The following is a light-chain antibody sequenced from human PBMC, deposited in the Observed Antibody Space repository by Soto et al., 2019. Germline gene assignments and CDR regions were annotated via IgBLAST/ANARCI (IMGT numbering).Light chain of an antibody. Sequence: EIVLTQSPATLSLSPGERATLSCRASQSFTSYLAWYQQKPGQAPRLLIYDASNRATGIPARFSGSGSGTDFTLTISSLEPEDFAVYYCQQRSNWPPKYTFGQGTKLAIK. V-gene: IGKV3-11*01. CDR2: DAS. CDR1: QSFTSY. J-gene: IGKJ2*01. CDR3: QQRSNWPPKYT.